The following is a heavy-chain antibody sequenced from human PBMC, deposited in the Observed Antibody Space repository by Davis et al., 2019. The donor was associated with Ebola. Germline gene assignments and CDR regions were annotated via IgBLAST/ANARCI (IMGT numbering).Heavy chain of an antibody. J-gene: IGHJ4*02. Sequence: GESLKISCAASGFTFITYAMTWVRQAPGKGLEWVSSISGSGTYTYHADSVKGRFTISRDNSKNTLYLQMNSLRAEDTAVYYCAKDRGMLWGQGTLVTVSS. CDR2: ISGSGTYT. V-gene: IGHV3-23*01. D-gene: IGHD2-8*01. CDR1: GFTFITYA. CDR3: AKDRGML.